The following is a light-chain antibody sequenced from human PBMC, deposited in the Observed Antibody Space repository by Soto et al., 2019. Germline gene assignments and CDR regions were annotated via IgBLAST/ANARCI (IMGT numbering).Light chain of an antibody. CDR2: SND. J-gene: IGLJ2*01. Sequence: QSVLTQPLSASGTPGQRVSISCSGGSSNIGSTAVNWYQQVPGTTPKLVIYSNDQRPSGVPDRFSGSKSGTSASLAISDLRSEDEADYFCSAWDATLSGVLFGGGTKLTVL. V-gene: IGLV1-44*01. CDR3: SAWDATLSGVL. CDR1: SSNIGSTA.